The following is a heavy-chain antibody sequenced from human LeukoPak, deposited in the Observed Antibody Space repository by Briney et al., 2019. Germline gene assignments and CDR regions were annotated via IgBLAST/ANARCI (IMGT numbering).Heavy chain of an antibody. CDR2: INSDGSWT. Sequence: GGSLRLSCAASGNYWMHWVRQAPGKGLVWVSHINSDGSWTSYADPVKGRFTISKDNAKNTVYLQMNSLRAEDTAVYYCVSFYETYWGRETLVTVSS. J-gene: IGHJ4*02. V-gene: IGHV3-74*01. CDR3: VSFYETY. CDR1: GNYW. D-gene: IGHD2/OR15-2a*01.